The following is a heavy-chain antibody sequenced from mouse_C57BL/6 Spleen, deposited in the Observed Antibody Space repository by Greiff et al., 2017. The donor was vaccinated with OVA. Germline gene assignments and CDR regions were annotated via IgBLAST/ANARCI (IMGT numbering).Heavy chain of an antibody. Sequence: VKVVESGPGLVQPSQSLSITCTVSGFSFTSYGVHWVRQSPGKGLEWLGVIWSGGSTDYNAAFISRLSISKDNSKSQVFFKMNSLQADDTAIYDCARNGATVVATGAMDYWGQGTSVTVSS. D-gene: IGHD1-1*01. V-gene: IGHV2-2*01. CDR3: ARNGATVVATGAMDY. J-gene: IGHJ4*01. CDR2: IWSGGST. CDR1: GFSFTSYG.